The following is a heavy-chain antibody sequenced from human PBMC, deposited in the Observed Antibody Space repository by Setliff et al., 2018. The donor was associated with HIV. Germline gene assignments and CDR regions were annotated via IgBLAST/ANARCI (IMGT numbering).Heavy chain of an antibody. CDR3: ASRGRYCGGDCYPGDNGMDV. CDR2: INPNGGST. V-gene: IGHV1-46*01. CDR1: GYTFTSYY. D-gene: IGHD2-21*02. J-gene: IGHJ6*02. Sequence: ASVKVSCKASGYTFTSYYIHCVRQAPGQGPEWMGIINPNGGSTNYAQKFQGRVAMTRDTSTSTVYMELSSLRSEGTAVYYCASRGRYCGGDCYPGDNGMDVWGQGTTVTVSS.